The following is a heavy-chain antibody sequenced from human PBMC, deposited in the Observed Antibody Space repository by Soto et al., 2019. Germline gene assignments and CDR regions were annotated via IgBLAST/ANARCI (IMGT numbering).Heavy chain of an antibody. J-gene: IGHJ4*02. CDR2: IIPIFGTA. V-gene: IGHV1-69*13. CDR1: GGTFSSYS. CDR3: ARVIGYSYGFPFDY. Sequence: ASVKVSCKASGGTFSSYSISWVRQAPGQGLEWMGGIIPIFGTANYAQKFQGRVTITADESTSTAYMELSSLRSEDTAVYYCARVIGYSYGFPFDYWGQGTLVTVSS. D-gene: IGHD5-18*01.